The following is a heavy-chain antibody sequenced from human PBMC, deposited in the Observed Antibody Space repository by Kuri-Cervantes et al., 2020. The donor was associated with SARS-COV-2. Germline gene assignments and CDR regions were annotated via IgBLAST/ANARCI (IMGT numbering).Heavy chain of an antibody. D-gene: IGHD3-16*02. V-gene: IGHV4-34*01. CDR2: INHSGGT. Sequence: GSLRLSCNVVGGSISSYYVSWIRQPPGKGLEWIGEINHSGGTNYNPSLKSRVTVSVDTSKNQFSLELSSVTAADTAVYYCARAGVWGSYRYSRFDYWGQGTLVTVSS. CDR3: ARAGVWGSYRYSRFDY. J-gene: IGHJ4*02. CDR1: GGSISSYY.